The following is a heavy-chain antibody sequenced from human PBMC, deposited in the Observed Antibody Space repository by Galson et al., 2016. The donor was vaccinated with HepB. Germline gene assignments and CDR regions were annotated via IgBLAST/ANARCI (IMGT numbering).Heavy chain of an antibody. CDR3: ARGNYYDRSGFDY. V-gene: IGHV4-34*01. CDR1: GGSFSGYS. D-gene: IGHD3-22*01. J-gene: IGHJ4*02. Sequence: SETLSLTCAVYGGSFSGYSWSWIRQPPGKGLEWIGEINPRGSTNYNPSLKSRLSMSVDTSKNQFSLRLRSVTAADTAVYYCARGNYYDRSGFDYWGLGTLVTVSS. CDR2: INPRGST.